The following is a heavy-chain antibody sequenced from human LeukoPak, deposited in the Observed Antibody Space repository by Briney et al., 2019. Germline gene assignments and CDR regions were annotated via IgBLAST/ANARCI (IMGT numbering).Heavy chain of an antibody. Sequence: GESLKISCKGSGHSFTSYWIGWVRQMPGKGLEWMGIIYPGDSDTRYSPSFQGQVTISADKSISTAYLQWSSLKASDTAMYYCARHSSHAYYGSGSYIIDYWGQGTLVTVSS. CDR1: GHSFTSYW. CDR2: IYPGDSDT. J-gene: IGHJ4*02. V-gene: IGHV5-51*01. CDR3: ARHSSHAYYGSGSYIIDY. D-gene: IGHD3-10*01.